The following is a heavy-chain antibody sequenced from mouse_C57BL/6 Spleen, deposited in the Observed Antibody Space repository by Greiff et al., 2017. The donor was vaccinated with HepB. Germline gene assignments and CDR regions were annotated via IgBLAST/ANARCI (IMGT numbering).Heavy chain of an antibody. CDR1: GYAFSSYW. J-gene: IGHJ1*03. D-gene: IGHD1-1*01. Sequence: QVQLKESGAELVKPGASVKISCKASGYAFSSYWMNWVKQRPGKGLEWIGQIYPGDGDTNYNGKFKGKATLTADKSSSTAYMQLSSLTSEDSAVYFCANLYGSSYEYFDVWGTGTTVTVSS. V-gene: IGHV1-80*01. CDR3: ANLYGSSYEYFDV. CDR2: IYPGDGDT.